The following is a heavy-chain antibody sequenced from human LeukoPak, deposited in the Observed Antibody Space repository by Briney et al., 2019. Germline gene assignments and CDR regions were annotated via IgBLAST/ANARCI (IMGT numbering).Heavy chain of an antibody. CDR1: GGSISSYY. D-gene: IGHD6-13*01. Sequence: SETLSLTCTVSGGSISSYYWSWIRQPPGKGLEWIGYIYYSGSTNYNPSLESRVAISVDTSKNQFSLKLSSVTAADTAVYYCARDMGDSSSWSYWGQGTLVTVSS. CDR2: IYYSGST. CDR3: ARDMGDSSSWSY. J-gene: IGHJ4*02. V-gene: IGHV4-59*01.